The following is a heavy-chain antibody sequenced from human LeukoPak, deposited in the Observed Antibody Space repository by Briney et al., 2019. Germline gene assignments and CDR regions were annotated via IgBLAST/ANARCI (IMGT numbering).Heavy chain of an antibody. V-gene: IGHV3-72*01. CDR2: TRNKANSYTT. Sequence: PGGSLRLSCAASAFTFSDHYMDWVRQAPGRGLEWVGRTRNKANSYTTEYAASAKGRFTISRDDSKNSLYLQMNSLKTEDTAVYYCARTHITSTSYNWFDPWGQGTLVTVSS. D-gene: IGHD2-2*01. J-gene: IGHJ5*02. CDR1: AFTFSDHY. CDR3: ARTHITSTSYNWFDP.